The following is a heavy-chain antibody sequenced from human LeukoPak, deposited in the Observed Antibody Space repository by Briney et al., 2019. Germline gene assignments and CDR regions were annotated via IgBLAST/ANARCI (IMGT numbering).Heavy chain of an antibody. CDR3: ARAGGVPAAHSYYYMDV. CDR1: GFTFSSYA. CDR2: ISYDGSNK. V-gene: IGHV3-30-3*01. Sequence: GGSLRLSCAASGFTFSSYAMHWVRQAPGKGLEWVAVISYDGSNKYYADSVKGRFTISRDNSKNTLYLQMNSLRAEDTAVYYCARAGGVPAAHSYYYMDVWGKGTTVTVSS. J-gene: IGHJ6*03. D-gene: IGHD2-2*01.